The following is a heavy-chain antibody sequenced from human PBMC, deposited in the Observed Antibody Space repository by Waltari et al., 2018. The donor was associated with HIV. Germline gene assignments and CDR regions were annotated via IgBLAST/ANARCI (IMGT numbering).Heavy chain of an antibody. CDR2: ISSSSSYI. CDR3: ARDRALSTTAGFDY. CDR1: GVTFGGSL. Sequence: EVQLVESGGGLVKPGGSLRLSCAASGVTFGGSLMNWVRQAPGKGLEWVSSISSSSSYIYYADSVKGRFTISRDNAKNSLYLQMNSLRAEDTAVYYCARDRALSTTAGFDYWGQGTLVTVSS. J-gene: IGHJ4*02. D-gene: IGHD4-17*01. V-gene: IGHV3-21*01.